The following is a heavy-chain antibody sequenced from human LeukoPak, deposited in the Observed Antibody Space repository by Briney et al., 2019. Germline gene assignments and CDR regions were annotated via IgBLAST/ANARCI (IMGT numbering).Heavy chain of an antibody. J-gene: IGHJ5*02. CDR3: ARGGVDYDYVWGTIGGENWFDP. V-gene: IGHV4-34*01. Sequence: SETLSLTCAVYGGYFSGYYWSWIRQPPGKGLEWIGEINHSGSTNYNPSLKSRVTISVDTSKNQFSLKLSSVTAADTAVYYCARGGVDYDYVWGTIGGENWFDPWGQGTLVTVSS. D-gene: IGHD3-16*01. CDR2: INHSGST. CDR1: GGYFSGYY.